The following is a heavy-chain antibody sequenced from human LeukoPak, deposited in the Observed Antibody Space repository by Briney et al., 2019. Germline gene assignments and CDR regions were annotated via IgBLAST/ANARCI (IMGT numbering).Heavy chain of an antibody. V-gene: IGHV3-9*01. CDR1: GLPFDDYA. Sequence: GGSLRLSCAVSGLPFDDYAMQWVRQAPGKGLEWVSGISWNSGSIGYADSVKGRFTISGDNAKNSLYLQMNSLRAEDTALYYCARGGGLLWFGEELVFDYWGQGTLVTVSS. J-gene: IGHJ4*02. CDR2: ISWNSGSI. D-gene: IGHD3-10*01. CDR3: ARGGGLLWFGEELVFDY.